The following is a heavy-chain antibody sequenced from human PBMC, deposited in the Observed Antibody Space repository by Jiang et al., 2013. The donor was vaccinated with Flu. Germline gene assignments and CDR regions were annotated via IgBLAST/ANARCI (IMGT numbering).Heavy chain of an antibody. J-gene: IGHJ5*01. CDR2: IYYSIDFSGNT. Sequence: LLKPSETLSLTCAVSGGSISSGSYYWGWIRQPPGKGLEWIGTIYYSIDFSGNTYYSPSLKSRVTMSIDTSKNQFSLKMSSVTAADTAVYYCASQKLVPTPPPRFDSWGQGTLVTVSS. V-gene: IGHV4-39*07. CDR1: GGSISSGSYY. D-gene: IGHD2-15*01. CDR3: ASQKLVPTPPPRFDS.